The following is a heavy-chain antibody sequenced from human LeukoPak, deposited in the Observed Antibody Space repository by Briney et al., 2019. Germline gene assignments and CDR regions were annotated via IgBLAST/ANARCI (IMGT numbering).Heavy chain of an antibody. V-gene: IGHV1-8*01. J-gene: IGHJ5*02. CDR3: ARGDQYYYDSSGYYH. D-gene: IGHD3-22*01. Sequence: ASVKVSCKASGYAFTSYDINWVRQATGQGLEWMGWMNPNSGNTGYAQKFQGRVTMTRNTSISTAYMELSSLRSEDTAVYYCARGDQYYYDSSGYYHWGQGTLVTVSS. CDR2: MNPNSGNT. CDR1: GYAFTSYD.